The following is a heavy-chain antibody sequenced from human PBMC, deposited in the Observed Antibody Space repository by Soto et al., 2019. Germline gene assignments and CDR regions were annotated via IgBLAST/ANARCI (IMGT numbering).Heavy chain of an antibody. J-gene: IGHJ6*02. D-gene: IGHD5-18*01. CDR2: IYTSGST. CDR1: GGSISSYY. Sequence: PSETLSRTCTGSGGSISSYYWSWIRQPAGKGLEWIGRIYTSGSTNYNPSLKSRVTISVDTSKNQFSLKLSSVTAADTAVYYCARVKDTAMVHYYYYGMDVWGQGTTVTVSS. V-gene: IGHV4-4*07. CDR3: ARVKDTAMVHYYYYGMDV.